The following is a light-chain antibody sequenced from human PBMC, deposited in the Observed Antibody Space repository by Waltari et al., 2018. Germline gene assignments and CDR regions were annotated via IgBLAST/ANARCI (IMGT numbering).Light chain of an antibody. CDR1: QSISNY. V-gene: IGKV1-39*01. CDR2: AAS. J-gene: IGKJ4*01. CDR3: QQSYSTPRLT. Sequence: DIQMTQSPSSLSESVAARVTITCRASQSISNYLNWYQQKPEKAPKLLIYAASSLQSGVPSRFSGSGSGTDFTLTISSLQPEDFATYYCQQSYSTPRLTFGGGTKVEIK.